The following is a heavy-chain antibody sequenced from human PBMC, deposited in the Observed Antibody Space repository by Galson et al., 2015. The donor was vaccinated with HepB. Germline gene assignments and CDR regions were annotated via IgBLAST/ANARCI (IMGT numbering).Heavy chain of an antibody. D-gene: IGHD3-3*01. CDR3: ARGRGDFWSGYYNSVWFDP. V-gene: IGHV1-8*01. CDR2: MNPNSGNT. CDR1: GYTFTSYD. J-gene: IGHJ5*02. Sequence: SVKVSCKASGYTFTSYDINWVRQATGQGLEWMGWMNPNSGNTGYAQKFQGRVTMTRNTSISTAYMELSSLRSEDTAVYYCARGRGDFWSGYYNSVWFDPWGQGTLVTVSS.